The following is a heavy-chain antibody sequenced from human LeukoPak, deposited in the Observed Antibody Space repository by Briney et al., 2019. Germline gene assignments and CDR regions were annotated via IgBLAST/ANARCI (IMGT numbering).Heavy chain of an antibody. Sequence: SETLSLTCTVSGGSISNYFWTWIRQPPGKGLDWIGYTHFSGNTNYNPSLKSRVTMSVDTSKNQFSLKLTSVTAADTAIYYCARFEKFYDSSVHYLDYWGQGTLVTVSS. V-gene: IGHV4-59*01. CDR3: ARFEKFYDSSVHYLDY. CDR1: GGSISNYF. J-gene: IGHJ4*02. CDR2: THFSGNT. D-gene: IGHD3-22*01.